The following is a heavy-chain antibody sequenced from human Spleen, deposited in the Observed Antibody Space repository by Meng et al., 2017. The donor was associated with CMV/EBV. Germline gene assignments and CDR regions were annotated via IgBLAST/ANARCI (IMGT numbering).Heavy chain of an antibody. CDR2: LYRRGDT. CDR3: AKDADNYYGLDV. V-gene: IGHV3-66*03. Sequence: GGSLRLSCAASGFIVSSTYVHWVRQAPGKGLEWVSVLYRRGDTYYADSVKGRFTISRDSSKNILYLQMTSLRAEDTAVYYCAKDADNYYGLDVWGQGTTVTVSS. J-gene: IGHJ6*02. CDR1: GFIVSSTY.